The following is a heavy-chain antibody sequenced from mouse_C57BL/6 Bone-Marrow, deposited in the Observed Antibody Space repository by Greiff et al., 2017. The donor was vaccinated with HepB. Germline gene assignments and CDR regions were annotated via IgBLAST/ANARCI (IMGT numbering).Heavy chain of an antibody. CDR3: AKITTVVDGDY. CDR1: GFTFSDYG. V-gene: IGHV5-17*01. J-gene: IGHJ4*01. CDR2: ISSGSSTI. Sequence: EVQVVESGGGLVKPGGSLKLSCAASGFTFSDYGMHWVRQAPEKGLEWVAYISSGSSTIYYADTGKGRFTISRDNAKNTLFLQMTSLRSEDTAMYYCAKITTVVDGDYWGQGTSVTVSS. D-gene: IGHD1-1*01.